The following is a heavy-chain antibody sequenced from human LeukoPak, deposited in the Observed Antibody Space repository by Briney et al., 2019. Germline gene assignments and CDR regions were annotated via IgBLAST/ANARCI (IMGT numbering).Heavy chain of an antibody. J-gene: IGHJ6*02. CDR3: ARDNLPPQTPTRVYGMDV. V-gene: IGHV3-21*01. Sequence: PGGSLRLSCAASGFTFSSYSMNLVRQAPGKGLEWVSSNSGSSSYIYYADSVKGRFTISRDNAKNSLYLQMNSLRAEDTAVYYCARDNLPPQTPTRVYGMDVWGQGTTVTVSS. D-gene: IGHD1-14*01. CDR1: GFTFSSYS. CDR2: NSGSSSYI.